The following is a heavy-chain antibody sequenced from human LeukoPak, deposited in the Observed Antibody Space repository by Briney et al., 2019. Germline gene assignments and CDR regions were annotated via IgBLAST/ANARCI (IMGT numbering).Heavy chain of an antibody. V-gene: IGHV3-23*01. CDR2: ISGSGGST. CDR1: GFTFSSYA. J-gene: IGHJ4*02. D-gene: IGHD3-9*01. Sequence: PGGSLRLSCAASGFTFSSYAMSWVRQAPGKGLEWVSAISGSGGSTYYADSVKGRFTISRDNSKNTLYLQMNNLRAEDTAVYYCAKDRQRYYDILTGYWGFDYWGQGTLVTVSS. CDR3: AKDRQRYYDILTGYWGFDY.